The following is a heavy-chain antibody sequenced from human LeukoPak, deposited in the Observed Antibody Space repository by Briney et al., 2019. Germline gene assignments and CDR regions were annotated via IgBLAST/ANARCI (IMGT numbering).Heavy chain of an antibody. CDR2: INWNGGST. J-gene: IGHJ4*02. V-gene: IGHV3-20*04. Sequence: GGSLRLSCAASGCTFDDYGMSWVRQAPGKGLEGVAGINWNGGSTGYADSVKGRFTISRDNAKNSLYLQMNSLRAEDTALYYCARDRDYGDNSLVYWGQGTLVTVSS. CDR3: ARDRDYGDNSLVY. CDR1: GCTFDDYG. D-gene: IGHD4-17*01.